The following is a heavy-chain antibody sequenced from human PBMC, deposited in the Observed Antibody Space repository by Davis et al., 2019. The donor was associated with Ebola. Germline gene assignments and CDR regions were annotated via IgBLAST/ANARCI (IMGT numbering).Heavy chain of an antibody. CDR1: GFTFSGSA. J-gene: IGHJ4*02. D-gene: IGHD5-12*01. CDR2: IRSKANSYAT. Sequence: GESLKISCAASGFTFSGSAMHWVRQASGKGLEWVGRIRSKANSYATAYAASVKGRFTISRDNSKNTLYLQMNSLRAEDTAVYYCAKVGGYDSDDYWGQGTLVTVSS. V-gene: IGHV3-73*01. CDR3: AKVGGYDSDDY.